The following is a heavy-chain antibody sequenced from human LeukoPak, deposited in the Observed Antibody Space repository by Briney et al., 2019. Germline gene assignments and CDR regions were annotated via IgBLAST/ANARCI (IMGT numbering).Heavy chain of an antibody. V-gene: IGHV3-74*01. CDR3: ARGTAGYHSSYFDY. D-gene: IGHD3-16*02. CDR2: INSDGSAT. J-gene: IGHJ4*02. Sequence: PGGSLRLSCAASGFTFSSPWMHWVRHAPGKGLVWVSRINSDGSATAYADSVKGRFTISRDNAENTLYLQMNSLRAEETAVYYCARGTAGYHSSYFDYWGQGTLVTVSS. CDR1: GFTFSSPW.